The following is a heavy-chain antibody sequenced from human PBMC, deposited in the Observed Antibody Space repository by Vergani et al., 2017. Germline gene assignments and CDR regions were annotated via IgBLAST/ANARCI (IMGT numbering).Heavy chain of an antibody. CDR1: GLTFSDYY. D-gene: IGHD6-13*01. CDR3: ARDDPDSSILYRDAFDS. Sequence: QVQLVESGGGLVKPGGSLRLSCAASGLTFSDYYMSWIRQAPGKGLEWVSYISRRGSYIYYADSVKGRFTISRDNAKNSPYLQMNSLRAEDTAVYYCARDDPDSSILYRDAFDSWGQGTMVSVSS. CDR2: ISRRGSYI. J-gene: IGHJ3*02. V-gene: IGHV3-11*04.